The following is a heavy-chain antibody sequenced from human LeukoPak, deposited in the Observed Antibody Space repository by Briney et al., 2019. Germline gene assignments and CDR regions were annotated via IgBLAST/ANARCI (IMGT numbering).Heavy chain of an antibody. Sequence: GGSLRLSCAASGXTFHFYSMTWVRQAPGKGLEWVSYISSRSSTIYYTDSVKGRFTVSRDNAKNSLNLQMNSLRDEDTAVYYCARGEDYWGQGTLVTVSS. V-gene: IGHV3-48*02. CDR2: ISSRSSTI. CDR3: ARGEDY. CDR1: GXTFHFYS. J-gene: IGHJ4*02.